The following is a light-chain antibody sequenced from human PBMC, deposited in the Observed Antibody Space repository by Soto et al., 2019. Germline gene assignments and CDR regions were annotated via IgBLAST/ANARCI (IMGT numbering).Light chain of an antibody. CDR1: SSDVGAYNY. CDR3: WSYAVGRTYV. J-gene: IGLJ1*01. V-gene: IGLV2-14*01. CDR2: EVS. Sequence: QSALTQPASVSGSPGQSITIFCTGTSSDVGAYNYVSWYQKYPGKAPKLLIYEVSDRPSGVSNRFSGSKSGNTASLTISGLQAEDEADYYCWSYAVGRTYVFGTGTKVTVL.